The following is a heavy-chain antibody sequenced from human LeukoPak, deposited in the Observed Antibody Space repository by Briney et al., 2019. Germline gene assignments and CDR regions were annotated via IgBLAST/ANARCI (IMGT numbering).Heavy chain of an antibody. J-gene: IGHJ3*02. V-gene: IGHV1-18*01. Sequence: ASVKVSCRASGYTFTSYGISWVRQAPGRGLEWMGWLSASDGNTDYAQKLQGRVTMTTDTSTSTVYMELRSVRSDDTAVYYCAKTRNHAFDIWGQGTMVTVSS. CDR3: AKTRNHAFDI. CDR1: GYTFTSYG. D-gene: IGHD1-14*01. CDR2: LSASDGNT.